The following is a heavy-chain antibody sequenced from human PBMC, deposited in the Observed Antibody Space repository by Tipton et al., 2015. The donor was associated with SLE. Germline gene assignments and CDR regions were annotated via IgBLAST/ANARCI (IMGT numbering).Heavy chain of an antibody. D-gene: IGHD3-9*01. CDR3: ARAPYYDILTGYYPFDI. J-gene: IGHJ3*02. CDR2: IYHSGST. Sequence: TLSLTCAVYGGSFSVYYWTWIRLSPGKGLEWIGSIYHSGSTNYNPSLKSRVTISVDTSKNQFSLKLSSVTAADTAVYYCARAPYYDILTGYYPFDIWGQGTMVTVSS. V-gene: IGHV4-34*01. CDR1: GGSFSVYY.